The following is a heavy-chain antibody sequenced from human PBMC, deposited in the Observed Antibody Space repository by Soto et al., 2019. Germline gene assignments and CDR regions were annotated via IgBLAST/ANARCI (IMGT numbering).Heavy chain of an antibody. CDR3: AREVWVAGLLYYFHF. D-gene: IGHD6-19*01. CDR2: ISSNGNT. J-gene: IGHJ4*02. CDR1: DGSISGNF. V-gene: IGHV4-4*07. Sequence: SETLSLTCTVSDGSISGNFLTWIRQPAGKGLEWIGRISSNGNTDYNPSLKSRVTMSIDTSKNHFSLDLISVTASDTAIYYCAREVWVAGLLYYFHFWGQGTLVTVSS.